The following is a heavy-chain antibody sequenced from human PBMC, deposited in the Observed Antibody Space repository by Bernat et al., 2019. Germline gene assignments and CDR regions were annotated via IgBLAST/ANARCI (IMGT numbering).Heavy chain of an antibody. CDR1: GFTFSNAW. Sequence: EVQLVESGGGLVKPGGSLRLSCAASGFTFSNAWMTWVRQAPGKGLEWVGRLKSKVEGETTDYAAPVKGIFIFSRDDSKSMMYLEMNSLKTEDTGIYFYTTDHLFAAAGTPDFNIWGQGTMVTVSS. CDR2: LKSKVEGETT. J-gene: IGHJ3*02. V-gene: IGHV3-15*01. D-gene: IGHD6-13*01. CDR3: TTDHLFAAAGTPDFNI.